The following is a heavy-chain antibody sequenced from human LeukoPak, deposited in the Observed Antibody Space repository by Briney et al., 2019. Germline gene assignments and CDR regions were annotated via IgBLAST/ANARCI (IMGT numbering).Heavy chain of an antibody. CDR3: ASLRYYYDSSGYYQDDY. D-gene: IGHD3-22*01. V-gene: IGHV3-7*01. CDR2: IKQDGSEK. CDR1: GFTFSSYW. Sequence: GGSLRLSCAASGFTFSSYWMSWVRQAPGKGLERVANIKQDGSEKYYVDSVKGRFTISRDNAKNSLYLQMNSLRAEDTAVYYCASLRYYYDSSGYYQDDYWGQGTLVTVSS. J-gene: IGHJ4*02.